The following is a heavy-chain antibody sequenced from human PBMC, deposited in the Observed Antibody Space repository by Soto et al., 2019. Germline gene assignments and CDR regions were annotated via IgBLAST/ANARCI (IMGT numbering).Heavy chain of an antibody. D-gene: IGHD4-4*01. CDR3: AHRPTVTGYYYYGMDV. V-gene: IGHV2-70*12. J-gene: IGHJ6*02. CDR2: IDWDDDK. CDR1: GFSFSTSGMC. Sequence: SGPTLVNPTQTPTLTCTFSGFSFSTSGMCVSWIRQPPGKALEWLALIDWDDDKFYLPSLKSRLTITKDTSKNQVVLTMTNMDPVDTATYYCAHRPTVTGYYYYGMDVWGQGTTVTVSS.